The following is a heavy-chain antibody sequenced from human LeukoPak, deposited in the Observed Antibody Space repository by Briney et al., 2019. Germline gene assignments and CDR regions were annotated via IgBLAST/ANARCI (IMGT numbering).Heavy chain of an antibody. Sequence: SETLSLTCTVSGGSISSSSYYWGWIRQPPGKGLEWIGSIYYSGSTYYNPSLKSRVTISVDTSKNQFSLKLSSVTAADTAVYYCARGWKFSSGYYYLDYWGQGTLVTVSS. V-gene: IGHV4-39*01. CDR3: ARGWKFSSGYYYLDY. J-gene: IGHJ4*02. CDR2: IYYSGST. CDR1: GGSISSSSYY. D-gene: IGHD3-22*01.